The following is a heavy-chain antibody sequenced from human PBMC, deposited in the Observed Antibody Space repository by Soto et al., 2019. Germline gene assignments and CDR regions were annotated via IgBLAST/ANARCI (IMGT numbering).Heavy chain of an antibody. J-gene: IGHJ4*02. V-gene: IGHV3-15*01. CDR2: IKSKTDGGST. CDR3: PTMVAFDY. CDR1: GFTFSNAW. Sequence: EVQLVESGGGLVKPGGSLRLSCAAFGFTFSNAWMSWVRQAPGKGLEWLGRIKSKTDGGSTEYAAPVKGRSAISREESKDTLYLQINRLKTEHTAVYYCPTMVAFDYWGQGTLVTVSS. D-gene: IGHD3-10*01.